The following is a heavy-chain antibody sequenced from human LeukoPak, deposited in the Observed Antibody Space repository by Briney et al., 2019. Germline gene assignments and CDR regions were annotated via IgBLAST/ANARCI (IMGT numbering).Heavy chain of an antibody. J-gene: IGHJ3*02. D-gene: IGHD1-26*01. Sequence: QPGGSLRLSCAASGFTFSSYEMNWVRQAPGKGMEWVSYISSSGSTIYYADSVKGRFTISRDNAKNSLYLQMNSLRAEDTAVYYCARDHGGSYYGPFAFDIWGQGTMVTVSS. CDR1: GFTFSSYE. CDR2: ISSSGSTI. V-gene: IGHV3-48*03. CDR3: ARDHGGSYYGPFAFDI.